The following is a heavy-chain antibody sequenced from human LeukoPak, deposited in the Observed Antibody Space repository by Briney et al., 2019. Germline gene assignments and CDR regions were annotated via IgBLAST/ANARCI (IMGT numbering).Heavy chain of an antibody. V-gene: IGHV3-11*04. CDR2: ISSSGSTI. CDR1: GFTFSDYY. CDR3: ASESYSSSWPRGGNWFDP. J-gene: IGHJ5*02. Sequence: GGSLRLSCAASGFTFSDYYMSWIRQAPGQGLEWVSYISSSGSTIYYADSVKGRFTISRDNAKNSLYLQMNSLRAEDTAVYYCASESYSSSWPRGGNWFDPWGQGTLVTVSS. D-gene: IGHD6-13*01.